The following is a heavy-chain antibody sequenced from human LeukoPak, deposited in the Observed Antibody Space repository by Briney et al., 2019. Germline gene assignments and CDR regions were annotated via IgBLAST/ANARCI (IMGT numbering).Heavy chain of an antibody. V-gene: IGHV3-23*01. J-gene: IGHJ4*02. CDR2: ISGSGGST. CDR3: AKTVGGKGDANYYDFWSGYQYYFDY. CDR1: GLTFSSYA. D-gene: IGHD3-3*01. Sequence: GGSLRLSCAASGLTFSSYAMSWVRQAPGKGLEWVSAISGSGGSTYYADSVKGRFTISRDNSKNTLYLQMNSLRAEDTAVYYCAKTVGGKGDANYYDFWSGYQYYFDYWGQGTLVTVSS.